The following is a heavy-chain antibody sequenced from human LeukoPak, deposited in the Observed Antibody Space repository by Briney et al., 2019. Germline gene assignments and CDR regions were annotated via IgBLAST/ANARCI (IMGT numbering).Heavy chain of an antibody. Sequence: ASVKVSCKASGYTFTSYAMHWVRQAPGQRLEWMGWINAGNGNTKYSQKFQGRVTMTEDTSTDTAYMELSSLRSEDTAVYYCATVSPSVADIDYWGQGTLVTVSS. J-gene: IGHJ4*02. V-gene: IGHV1-3*01. CDR3: ATVSPSVADIDY. CDR1: GYTFTSYA. D-gene: IGHD6-19*01. CDR2: INAGNGNT.